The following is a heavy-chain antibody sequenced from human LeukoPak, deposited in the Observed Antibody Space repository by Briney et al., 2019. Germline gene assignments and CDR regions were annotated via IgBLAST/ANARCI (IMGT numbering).Heavy chain of an antibody. D-gene: IGHD3-10*01. J-gene: IGHJ6*02. Sequence: SETLSPTCAVYGGSFSGYYWSWIRQPPGKGLEWIGEINHSGSTNYNPSLKSRVTISVDTSKNHLSLKLSSVTAADTAVYYCARSPLTNMVRGGWVYYYGMDVWGQGTTVTVSS. CDR3: ARSPLTNMVRGGWVYYYGMDV. V-gene: IGHV4-34*01. CDR2: INHSGST. CDR1: GGSFSGYY.